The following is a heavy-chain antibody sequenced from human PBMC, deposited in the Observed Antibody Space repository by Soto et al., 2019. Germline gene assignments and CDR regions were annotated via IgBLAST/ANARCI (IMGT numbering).Heavy chain of an antibody. J-gene: IGHJ5*02. CDR2: IIPIFGTA. V-gene: IGHV1-69*13. Sequence: GASVKVSCKASGGTFSSYAISWVRQAPGQGLEWMGGIIPIFGTANYAQKFQGRVTITADESTSTAYMELSSLRSEDTAVYYCARDGYGGKTWFDPWGQGTLVTVSS. CDR3: ARDGYGGKTWFDP. D-gene: IGHD4-17*01. CDR1: GGTFSSYA.